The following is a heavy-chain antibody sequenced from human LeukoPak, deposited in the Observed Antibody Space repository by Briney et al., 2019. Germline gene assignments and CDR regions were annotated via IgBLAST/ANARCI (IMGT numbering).Heavy chain of an antibody. D-gene: IGHD1-1*01. CDR2: INHSGST. Sequence: SETLSLTCAVYGGSFSGYYWSWIRQPPRKGLEWIGEINHSGSTNYNPSLKSRVTISVDMAKNQFSLKLSSVTAADTAVYYCARIRYNLDYWGQGTLVSFSS. CDR3: ARIRYNLDY. J-gene: IGHJ4*02. CDR1: GGSFSGYY. V-gene: IGHV4-34*01.